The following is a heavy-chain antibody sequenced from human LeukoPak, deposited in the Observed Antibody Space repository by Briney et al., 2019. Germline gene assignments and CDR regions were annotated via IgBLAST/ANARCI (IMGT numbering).Heavy chain of an antibody. CDR2: IKQDGSEK. CDR1: GFTFSSYA. CDR3: AGGPGFLIDC. J-gene: IGHJ4*02. D-gene: IGHD3-3*01. V-gene: IGHV3-7*01. Sequence: GGSLRLSCAASGFTFSSYAMSWVRQAPGKGLEWVANIKQDGSEKHYVDSVKGRLTISRDNAKNLLYLQMNSLRVEDTAVYYCAGGPGFLIDCWGQGTLVTVSS.